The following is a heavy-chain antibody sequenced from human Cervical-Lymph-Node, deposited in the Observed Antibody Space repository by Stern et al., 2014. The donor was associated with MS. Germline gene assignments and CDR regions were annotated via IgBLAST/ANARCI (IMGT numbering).Heavy chain of an antibody. V-gene: IGHV1-69*01. D-gene: IGHD6-6*01. CDR3: ARPGGSSSSEGCFDY. J-gene: IGHJ4*02. CDR2: IIPIFGTA. CDR1: GGTFSSYA. Sequence: VHLVESGAEVKKPGSSVKVSCKASGGTFSSYAISWVRQAPGQGLEWMGGIIPIFGTANYAQKFQGRVTITADESTSKAYMELSSLRSEDTAVYYCARPGGSSSSEGCFDYWGQGTLVTVSS.